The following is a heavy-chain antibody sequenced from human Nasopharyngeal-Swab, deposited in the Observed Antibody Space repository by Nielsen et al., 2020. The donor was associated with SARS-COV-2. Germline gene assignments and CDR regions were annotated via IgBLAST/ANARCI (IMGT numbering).Heavy chain of an antibody. D-gene: IGHD2-2*01. V-gene: IGHV1-46*02. J-gene: IGHJ6*02. CDR3: ARRGSCSGSSCDMDV. CDR2: INPGDGGT. Sequence: ASVKVSCKASGYTLNNYYIHWVPQAPGQWLEWMGIINPGDGGTTYAQKFQGRVTMTRDTSTSTVFMDLSSLRSEDTAVYYCARRGSCSGSSCDMDVWGQGTTVTVSS. CDR1: GYTLNNYY.